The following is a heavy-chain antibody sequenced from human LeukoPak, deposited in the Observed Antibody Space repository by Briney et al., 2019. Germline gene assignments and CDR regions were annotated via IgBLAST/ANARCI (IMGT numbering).Heavy chain of an antibody. CDR2: INTDGSST. J-gene: IGHJ4*02. D-gene: IGHD6-6*01. V-gene: IGHV3-74*01. CDR3: APTLESSSRFDY. Sequence: GGSLRLSCAASGFTFSSYWMHWVRQAPGKGLVWVSRINTDGSSTSYADSVKGRFTISRDNAKNTLYLQMNSLRAEDTAVYYCAPTLESSSRFDYWGQGTLVTVSS. CDR1: GFTFSSYW.